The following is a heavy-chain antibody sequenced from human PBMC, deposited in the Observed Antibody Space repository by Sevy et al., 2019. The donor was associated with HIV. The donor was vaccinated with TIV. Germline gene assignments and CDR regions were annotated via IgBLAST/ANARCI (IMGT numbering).Heavy chain of an antibody. CDR1: GYTLTQLS. CDR3: ATTKDYYESSGDPFDY. Sequence: KVSCKVSGYTLTQLSMHWVRLTPGKGLEWMASFDPEDAKTVYSQKFQGRLSMTEDTSTHTAYMELSSLRSEDTAVYYCATTKDYYESSGDPFDYWGQGTLVTVSS. D-gene: IGHD3-22*01. V-gene: IGHV1-24*01. J-gene: IGHJ4*02. CDR2: FDPEDAKT.